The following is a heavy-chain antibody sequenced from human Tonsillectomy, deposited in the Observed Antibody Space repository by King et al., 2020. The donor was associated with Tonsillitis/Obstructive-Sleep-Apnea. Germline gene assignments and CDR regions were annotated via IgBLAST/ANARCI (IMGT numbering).Heavy chain of an antibody. CDR2: ISSSSSYI. D-gene: IGHD5-24*01. J-gene: IGHJ4*02. V-gene: IGHV3-21*01. CDR1: GFTFSSYS. Sequence: VQLVESGGGLVKPGGSLRLSCAASGFTFSSYSMNWVRQAPGKGLEWVSSISSSSSYIYYADSVKGRFTISRDNAKNSLYLQMNSLRAEDMAVYYCARGANKGSRDGDNYVCWGQGTLVTVSS. CDR3: ARGANKGSRDGDNYVC.